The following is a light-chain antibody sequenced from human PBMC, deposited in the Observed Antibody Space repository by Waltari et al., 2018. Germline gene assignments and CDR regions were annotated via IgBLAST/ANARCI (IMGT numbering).Light chain of an antibody. V-gene: IGLV2-14*03. CDR3: SSYTSIIPPFL. CDR1: SSALGGYSF. J-gene: IGLJ1*01. Sequence: QSALTQPASVSGSSGQSITISCTRSSSALGGYSFVSWYQHPPAKAPKLIIYDVSHRPSGVSNRFSGSKSGNTASLTISGLQPEDEADYYCSSYTSIIPPFLFGTGTKV. CDR2: DVS.